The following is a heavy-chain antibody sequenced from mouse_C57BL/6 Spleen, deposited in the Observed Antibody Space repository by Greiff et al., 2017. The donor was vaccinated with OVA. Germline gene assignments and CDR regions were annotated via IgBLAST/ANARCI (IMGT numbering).Heavy chain of an antibody. J-gene: IGHJ3*01. D-gene: IGHD2-10*01. V-gene: IGHV1-26*01. CDR1: GYTFTDYY. CDR3: ARGTYYTWFAY. Sequence: EVKLQQSGPELVKPGASVKISCKASGYTFTDYYMNWVKQSHGKSLEWIGDINPNNGGTSYNQKFKGKATLTVDKSSSTAYMELRSLTSEDSAVYYCARGTYYTWFAYWGQGTLVTVSA. CDR2: INPNNGGT.